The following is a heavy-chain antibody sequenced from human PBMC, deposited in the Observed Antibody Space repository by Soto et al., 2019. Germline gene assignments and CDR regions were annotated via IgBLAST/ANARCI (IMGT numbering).Heavy chain of an antibody. V-gene: IGHV4-31*03. CDR1: GGSISSGGYY. Sequence: QVQLQESGPGLVKPSQTLSLTCTVSGGSISSGGYYWSWIRQHPGKGLEWIGYIYYSGSTYYNPSLKSRVTISVDTSKNQFSLKLSSVTAADTAVYYCARAVRRGRTTYFDYWGQGTLVTVSS. D-gene: IGHD1-1*01. CDR2: IYYSGST. CDR3: ARAVRRGRTTYFDY. J-gene: IGHJ4*02.